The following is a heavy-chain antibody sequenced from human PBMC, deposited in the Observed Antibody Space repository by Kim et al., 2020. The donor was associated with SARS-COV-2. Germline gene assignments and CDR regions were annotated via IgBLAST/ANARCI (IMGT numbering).Heavy chain of an antibody. CDR2: ISFDGRNT. J-gene: IGHJ4*02. V-gene: IGHV3-30*04. D-gene: IGHD6-19*01. CDR1: GFTFTMYS. Sequence: GGSLRLSCAASGFTFTMYSMHWVRQAPGKGLEWVAFISFDGRNTDYADSVKGRFTVSRDSSKNTVFLEMSRLRLADTALYFCVRDPRYASGRSYLDSWGPGTLLTVSS. CDR3: VRDPRYASGRSYLDS.